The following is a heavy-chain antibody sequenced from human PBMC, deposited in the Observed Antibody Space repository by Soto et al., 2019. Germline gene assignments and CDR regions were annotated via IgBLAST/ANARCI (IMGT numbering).Heavy chain of an antibody. D-gene: IGHD5-18*01. J-gene: IGHJ6*03. CDR3: ARQDVDTAMVTSYYYYMDV. V-gene: IGHV5-51*01. Sequence: GESLKISWKGSGYSFTSYCIGWVSQMPGKGLEWMGIIYPGDSDTRYSPSFQGQVTISADKSISTAYLQWSSLKASDTAMYYCARQDVDTAMVTSYYYYMDVWGKGTTVTVSS. CDR1: GYSFTSYC. CDR2: IYPGDSDT.